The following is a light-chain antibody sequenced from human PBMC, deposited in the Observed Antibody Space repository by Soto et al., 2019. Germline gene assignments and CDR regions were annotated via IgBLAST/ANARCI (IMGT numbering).Light chain of an antibody. CDR2: GAS. CDR3: QQYDNWPQT. CDR1: QSVSSN. J-gene: IGKJ1*01. V-gene: IGKV3-15*01. Sequence: EIVVTQPPATLSVSPGETATLSCRASQSVSSNLAWYKQKPGQAPRLFIYGASTRATGIPARFSGTGSGTEFTLTVSSLKSEDFEVYYCQQYDNWPQTFGQGTKVDIK.